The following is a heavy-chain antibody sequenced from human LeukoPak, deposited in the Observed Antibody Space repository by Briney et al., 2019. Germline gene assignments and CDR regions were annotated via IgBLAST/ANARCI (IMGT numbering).Heavy chain of an antibody. D-gene: IGHD3-10*01. CDR2: IRQDGSEK. J-gene: IGHJ3*01. CDR3: ARDARGDGFDV. CDR1: GFTLSSFW. V-gene: IGHV3-7*04. Sequence: GGSLRLSCAAAGFTLSSFWMTWVRQAPGKGLEWVANIRQDGSEKYYVDSVKGRFTISRDNAKHSLYLQMNSLRAEDTAVYYCARDARGDGFDVWGQGTMVTVSS.